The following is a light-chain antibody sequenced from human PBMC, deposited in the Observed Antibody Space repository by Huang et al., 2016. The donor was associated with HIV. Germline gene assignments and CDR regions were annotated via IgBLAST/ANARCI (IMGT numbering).Light chain of an antibody. Sequence: DIVMTQSPDSLAVSLGERATINCKSSQSVLYSSNNKNYLAWYQQKSGQPPKLLIYWASTRESGVPDRFSGSGSGTDFTRTIGSLQAEDVAVYYCQQYHSFPRTFGQGTKVEIK. CDR2: WAS. CDR1: QSVLYSSNNKNY. J-gene: IGKJ1*01. CDR3: QQYHSFPRT. V-gene: IGKV4-1*01.